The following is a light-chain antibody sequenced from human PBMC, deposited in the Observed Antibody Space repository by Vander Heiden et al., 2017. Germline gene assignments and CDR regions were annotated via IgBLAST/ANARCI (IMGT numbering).Light chain of an antibody. V-gene: IGLV1-47*02. CDR2: SNN. CDR3: AAWDDSLSGWV. CDR1: SSNIGSNY. J-gene: IGLJ3*02. Sequence: QSVLTQPPSASGTPGPRVTISCSGSSSNIGSNYVYWYQQLPVTAPKLLIYSNNQRPSGVPDRFSGSKSGTSASLAISGLRSEDEADYYCAAWDDSLSGWVFGGGTKLTVL.